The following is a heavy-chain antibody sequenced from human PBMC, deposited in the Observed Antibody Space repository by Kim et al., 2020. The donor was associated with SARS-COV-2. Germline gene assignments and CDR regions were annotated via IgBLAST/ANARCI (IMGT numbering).Heavy chain of an antibody. D-gene: IGHD4-17*01. CDR1: GFTFSDHY. V-gene: IGHV3-72*01. CDR3: ARVGYGDSATFDH. J-gene: IGHJ4*02. CDR2: TTDKADSYTT. Sequence: GGSLRLSCAASGFTFSDHYMDWVRQAPGKGLEWVGRTTDKADSYTTQYAAPVKGRFTISRDDSKNSLYLQMNSLKTEDTAVYYCARVGYGDSATFDHWGQGTLVIVSS.